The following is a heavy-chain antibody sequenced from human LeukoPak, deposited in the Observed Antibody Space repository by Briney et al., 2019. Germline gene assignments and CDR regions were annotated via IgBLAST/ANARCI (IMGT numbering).Heavy chain of an antibody. D-gene: IGHD1-26*01. J-gene: IGHJ6*04. Sequence: GGSLRLSCAASGFTFSDYYMSWIRQAPGKGLEWVSYISSSGSTIYYADSVKGRFTISRDNSKNTLYLQMNSLRAEDTAVYYCAKVPKWELLRSGWGKGTTVTVSS. V-gene: IGHV3-11*01. CDR2: ISSSGSTI. CDR1: GFTFSDYY. CDR3: AKVPKWELLRSG.